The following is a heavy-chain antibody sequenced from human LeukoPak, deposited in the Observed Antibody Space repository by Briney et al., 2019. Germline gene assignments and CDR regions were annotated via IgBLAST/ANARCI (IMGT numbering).Heavy chain of an antibody. CDR2: IYRDGST. V-gene: IGHV3-53*01. CDR1: GLTVSSNY. Sequence: GGSLRLSCAASGLTVSSNYMSWVRKGPGKGLEWVSSIYRDGSTYYADSVKGRFTISRDNSKTTVYLQMNSLRAEDTAVYYCARDQGLGHYFDSWGQGTLVTVSS. D-gene: IGHD3-10*01. J-gene: IGHJ4*02. CDR3: ARDQGLGHYFDS.